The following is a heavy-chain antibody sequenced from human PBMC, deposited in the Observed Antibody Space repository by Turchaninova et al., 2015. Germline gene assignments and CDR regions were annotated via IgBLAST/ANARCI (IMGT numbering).Heavy chain of an antibody. CDR2: IKQDVSEK. V-gene: IGHV3-7*01. Sequence: EVQLAESGGGLVQPGGSLRLSCAASGFTFSSHWMSWVRQAPGKGLEWVANIKQDVSEKTSVDSVKGRFTLSRENEKNSLYLQMNSLGAEDTGVYYCVRGNWNLWGQGTLVTVSS. J-gene: IGHJ4*02. D-gene: IGHD1-7*01. CDR3: VRGNWNL. CDR1: GFTFSSHW.